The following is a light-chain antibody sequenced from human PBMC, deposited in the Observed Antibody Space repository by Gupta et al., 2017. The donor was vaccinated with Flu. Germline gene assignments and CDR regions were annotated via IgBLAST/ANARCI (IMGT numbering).Light chain of an antibody. CDR1: QGSRNE. CDR2: AAS. V-gene: IGKV1-17*01. Sequence: DIQMTQSPSSLSASVGDRITIPCRASQGSRNEVAWYQQKSGKAPKRLSYAASSLQSGVPSRGSGSGSGTDFTPTSDSLQPEDFATYYCLKHNTSPRSFGQGTKVEMK. CDR3: LKHNTSPRS. J-gene: IGKJ1*01.